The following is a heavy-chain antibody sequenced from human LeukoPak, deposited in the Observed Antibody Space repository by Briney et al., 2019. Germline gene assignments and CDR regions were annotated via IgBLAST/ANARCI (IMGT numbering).Heavy chain of an antibody. CDR1: GGSISSHY. V-gene: IGHV4-59*11. D-gene: IGHD2-2*02. CDR3: ARDRAYCSSTSCYIMGVGAFDI. Sequence: SETLSLTCAVSGGSISSHYWSWIRQPPGKGLEWIGYIYYSGSTNYNPSLKSRVTISVDTSKNQFSLKLSSVTAADTAVYYCARDRAYCSSTSCYIMGVGAFDIWGQGTMVTVSS. CDR2: IYYSGST. J-gene: IGHJ3*02.